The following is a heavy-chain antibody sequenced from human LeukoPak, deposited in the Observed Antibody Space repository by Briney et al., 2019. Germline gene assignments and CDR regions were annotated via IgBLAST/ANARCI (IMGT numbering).Heavy chain of an antibody. CDR2: ISSSGSTI. CDR1: GFTFSSYE. Sequence: GGSLRLSCAASGFTFSSYEMNWVRQAPGKWLEWVSYISSSGSTIYYADSVKGRFTISRDNAKNSLYLQMNSLRAEDTAVYYCARSGEDSSSWQIFDYWGQGTLVTVSS. CDR3: ARSGEDSSSWQIFDY. V-gene: IGHV3-48*03. D-gene: IGHD6-13*01. J-gene: IGHJ4*02.